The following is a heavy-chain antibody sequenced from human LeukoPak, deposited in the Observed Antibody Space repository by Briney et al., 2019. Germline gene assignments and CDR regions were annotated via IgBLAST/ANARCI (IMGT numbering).Heavy chain of an antibody. J-gene: IGHJ4*02. CDR1: GGSISSYY. V-gene: IGHV4-59*01. D-gene: IGHD5-12*01. CDR2: IYYSGST. Sequence: PSETLSLTCTVSGGSISSYYWSWIRQPPGKGLEWIGYIYYSGSTNYNPSLKSRVTISVDTSKNQFSLKLSSVTAADTAVYYCARGGAIAATIYSYWGQGTLVTVSS. CDR3: ARGGAIAATIYSY.